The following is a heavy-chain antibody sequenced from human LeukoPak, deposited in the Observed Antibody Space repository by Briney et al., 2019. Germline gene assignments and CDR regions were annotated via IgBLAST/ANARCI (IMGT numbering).Heavy chain of an antibody. Sequence: SETLSLTCAVYGGSFSGYYWSWIRQPPGKGLEWIGEINHSGSTNYNPSLKSRVTISVDTSKNQFSLKLSSVTAADMAVYYCARGLGDYDYVWGSYRYNCYFDYWGQGTLVTVSS. CDR3: ARGLGDYDYVWGSYRYNCYFDY. J-gene: IGHJ4*02. D-gene: IGHD3-16*02. CDR2: INHSGST. CDR1: GGSFSGYY. V-gene: IGHV4-34*01.